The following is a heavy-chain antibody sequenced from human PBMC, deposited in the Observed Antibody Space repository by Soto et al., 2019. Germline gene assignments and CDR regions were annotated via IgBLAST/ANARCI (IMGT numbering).Heavy chain of an antibody. D-gene: IGHD3-9*01. CDR3: ARDPALDRLACDY. CDR2: IWYDGSNK. J-gene: IGHJ4*02. V-gene: IGHV3-33*01. CDR1: GFTFSSYG. Sequence: QVQLVESGGGVVQPGRSLRLSCAASGFTFSSYGMHWVRQAPGKGLEWVAVIWYDGSNKYYADSVKGRFTISRDNSKNTLYLQMNSLRAADTAVYYCARDPALDRLACDYWGQGTLVTVSS.